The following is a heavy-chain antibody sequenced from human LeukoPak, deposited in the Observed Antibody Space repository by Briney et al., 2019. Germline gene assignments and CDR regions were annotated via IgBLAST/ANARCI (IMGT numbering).Heavy chain of an antibody. CDR1: GFTFSSYA. Sequence: GGSLRLSCAASGFTFSSYAMSWVRQAPGKGLEWVSAISGSGGSTYYADSVKGRFTISRDNSKNTLYLQMNSLRAEDTVVYYCAKDLQYDILTGYYPDYWGQGTLVAVSS. V-gene: IGHV3-23*01. CDR2: ISGSGGST. J-gene: IGHJ4*02. D-gene: IGHD3-9*01. CDR3: AKDLQYDILTGYYPDY.